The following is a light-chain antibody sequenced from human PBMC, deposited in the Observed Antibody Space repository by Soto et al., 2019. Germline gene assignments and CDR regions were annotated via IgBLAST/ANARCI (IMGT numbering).Light chain of an antibody. CDR1: QSIGNN. Sequence: EIIMTQSLSSVSVSPGERATLSCRASQSIGNNLAWYQQKPGQAPRLLIYGASTRATGFPARFSGSGSGTDFTLTISSLQSEDFAVYYCQQYENWPPITFGQGTRLEIK. CDR3: QQYENWPPIT. J-gene: IGKJ5*01. V-gene: IGKV3-15*01. CDR2: GAS.